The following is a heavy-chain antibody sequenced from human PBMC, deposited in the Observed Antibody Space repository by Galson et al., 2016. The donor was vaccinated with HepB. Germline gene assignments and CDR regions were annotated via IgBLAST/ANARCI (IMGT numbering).Heavy chain of an antibody. CDR3: AKDSRGYWAYCHYYYMDV. D-gene: IGHD5-18*01. J-gene: IGHJ6*03. CDR1: GFTFNSYG. V-gene: IGHV3-30*18. Sequence: SLRLSCAASGFTFNSYGMHWVRQAPGKGLEWLAFISFDGNNKDYADSVKGRFTISRDKSTKTLYLHMNSLRVEDTALYYCAKDSRGYWAYCHYYYMDVWGKGTTVTGSS. CDR2: ISFDGNNK.